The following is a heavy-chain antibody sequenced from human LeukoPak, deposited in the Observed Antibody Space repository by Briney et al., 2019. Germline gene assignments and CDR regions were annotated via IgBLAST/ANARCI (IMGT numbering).Heavy chain of an antibody. J-gene: IGHJ4*02. D-gene: IGHD6-13*01. V-gene: IGHV1-69*13. CDR3: AREAAALGSLDY. Sequence: SVKVSCKASGGTFSSYAISWVRQAPGQGLEWMGGIIPIFGTANYAQKFQGRVAITADESTSTAYMELSSLRSEDTAVYYCAREAAALGSLDYWGQGTLVTVSS. CDR1: GGTFSSYA. CDR2: IIPIFGTA.